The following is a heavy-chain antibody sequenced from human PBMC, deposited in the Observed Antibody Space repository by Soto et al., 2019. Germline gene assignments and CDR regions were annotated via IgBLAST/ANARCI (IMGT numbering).Heavy chain of an antibody. Sequence: GASVKVSCKASGGTFSSYTISWVRQAPGQGLEWMGRIIPILGIANYAQKFQGRVTITADKSTSTAYMELSSLRSEDTAVYYCARDDSSGYYPRYYGMDVWGQGTTVTVSS. CDR1: GGTFSSYT. J-gene: IGHJ6*02. CDR3: ARDDSSGYYPRYYGMDV. D-gene: IGHD3-22*01. CDR2: IIPILGIA. V-gene: IGHV1-69*04.